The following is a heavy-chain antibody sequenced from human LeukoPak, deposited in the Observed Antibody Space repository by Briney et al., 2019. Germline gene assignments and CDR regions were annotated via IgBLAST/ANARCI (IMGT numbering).Heavy chain of an antibody. V-gene: IGHV4-39*07. Sequence: PSETLSLTCTVSGGSISSSSYYWGWIRQPPGKGLEWIGSIYYSGSTNYNPSLKSRVTISVDTSKNQFSLKLSSVTAADAAVYYCARGARVYYYYYMDVWGKGTTVTISS. CDR1: GGSISSSSYY. J-gene: IGHJ6*03. CDR2: IYYSGST. CDR3: ARGARVYYYYYMDV.